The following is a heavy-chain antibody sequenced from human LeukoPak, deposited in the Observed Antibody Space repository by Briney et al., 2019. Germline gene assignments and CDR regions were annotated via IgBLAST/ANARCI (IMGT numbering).Heavy chain of an antibody. CDR3: GKDAWRSSDRSCPQYYYYMDV. V-gene: IGHV3-30*02. Sequence: GGSLRLSCVASGFTFTSHGMHWARQAPGKGLEWVAFIRYDETEKYYADSVKGRFTISRDNSKNTVYLQMNSLRGEDTAVYYCGKDAWRSSDRSCPQYYYYMDVWGKGTTVTVSS. J-gene: IGHJ6*03. CDR2: IRYDETEK. CDR1: GFTFTSHG. D-gene: IGHD2-15*01.